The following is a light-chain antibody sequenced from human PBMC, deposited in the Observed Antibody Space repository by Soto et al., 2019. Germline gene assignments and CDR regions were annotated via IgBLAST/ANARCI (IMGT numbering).Light chain of an antibody. V-gene: IGKV2-28*01. Sequence: DIVMTQSPLALAVTPGEPASIPCRSSQSLLHSNGYNYLDWYLQKPGQSPQLLIYLGSYRASGVPDRFSGSGSGTDFTLKISRVEAEDVGVYYCMQALQTRTFGQGTTVDIK. CDR3: MQALQTRT. CDR1: QSLLHSNGYNY. CDR2: LGS. J-gene: IGKJ1*01.